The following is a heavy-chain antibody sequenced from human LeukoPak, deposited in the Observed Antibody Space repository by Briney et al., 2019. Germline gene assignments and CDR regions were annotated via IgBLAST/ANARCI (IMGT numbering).Heavy chain of an antibody. Sequence: SETLSLTCAVYGGSFSGYYWNWIRQPPEKGLEWIGEINHSGSTNYNPSLKSRVTISVDTSKNQFSLKLYSVTAADTAVYYCATRKLGNDYWGQGTLVTVSS. V-gene: IGHV4-34*01. CDR3: ATRKLGNDY. CDR2: INHSGST. D-gene: IGHD7-27*01. J-gene: IGHJ4*02. CDR1: GGSFSGYY.